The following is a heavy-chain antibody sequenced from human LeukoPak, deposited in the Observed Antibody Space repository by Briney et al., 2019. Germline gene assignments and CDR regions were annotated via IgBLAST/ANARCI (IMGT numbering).Heavy chain of an antibody. J-gene: IGHJ6*03. D-gene: IGHD3-3*01. CDR3: ARDPIFGVINGYYYMDV. Sequence: GGCLRLSCAASGFALRSYWMRWVCQDPGKGRVWVSRIKSVGSGTRYADSEKGRFTISRDNSNNTLYLKMSSQRAEDTAVYYCARDPIFGVINGYYYMDVWGKGTTVTVSS. V-gene: IGHV3-74*01. CDR1: GFALRSYW. CDR2: IKSVGSGT.